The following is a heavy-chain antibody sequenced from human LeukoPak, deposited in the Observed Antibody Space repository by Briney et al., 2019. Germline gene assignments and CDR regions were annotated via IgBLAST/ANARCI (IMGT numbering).Heavy chain of an antibody. J-gene: IGHJ1*01. Sequence: SETLSLTCTIFGDSVSRSDSYWDWIRQPPGKGLEWIGTIYYNGGTYYSPSLKSRVTLSVDMSNNQFSLTLSSVTAADTALYFCARRRYYDSSGYLEWGQGTLVTVSS. CDR1: GDSVSRSDSY. CDR2: IYYNGGT. D-gene: IGHD3-22*01. CDR3: ARRRYYDSSGYLE. V-gene: IGHV4-39*01.